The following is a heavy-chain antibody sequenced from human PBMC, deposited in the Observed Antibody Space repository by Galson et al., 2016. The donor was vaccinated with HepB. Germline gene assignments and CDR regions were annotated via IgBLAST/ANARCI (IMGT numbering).Heavy chain of an antibody. CDR3: ARENHYVLDV. CDR2: LTTDGII. D-gene: IGHD1-14*01. Sequence: SPRLSCAATGFPFSAYWMQWVRQVPGKGLVWVSRLTTDGIIGYADSVMGRFTISRDNAKNALYLHMDSLRAEDTAVYYCARENHYVLDVWGQGTTVTVSS. J-gene: IGHJ6*02. V-gene: IGHV3-74*01. CDR1: GFPFSAYW.